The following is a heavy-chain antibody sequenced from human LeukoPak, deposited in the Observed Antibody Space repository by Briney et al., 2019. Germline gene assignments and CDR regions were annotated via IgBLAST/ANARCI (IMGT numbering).Heavy chain of an antibody. CDR2: IYYSGST. Sequence: SETLSLTCTVSGGSISSGDYYWSWIRQPPGKGLEWIGYIYYSGSTYYNPSLKSRVTISVDTSKNQFSLKLSSVTAADTAVYYCARDYDSSGYYSGPYAFDIWGQGIMVTVSS. CDR3: ARDYDSSGYYSGPYAFDI. CDR1: GGSISSGDYY. V-gene: IGHV4-30-4*01. D-gene: IGHD3-22*01. J-gene: IGHJ3*02.